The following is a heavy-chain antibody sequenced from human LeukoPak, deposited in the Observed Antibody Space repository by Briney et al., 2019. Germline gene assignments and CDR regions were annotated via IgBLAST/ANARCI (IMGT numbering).Heavy chain of an antibody. V-gene: IGHV3-30*02. J-gene: IGHJ4*02. CDR3: VKDVQRGFDYSNSFEY. CDR1: GFIFSPYG. Sequence: PGGSLRLSCAASGFIFSPYGFHWVRQTPGKGLECVAYIWRDATNKFYGDSLKGPFFIQRGNVQKTVYLEMRSLRTEDTAVYYCVKDVQRGFDYSNSFEYWGQGSLVTVSS. CDR2: IWRDATNK. D-gene: IGHD4-11*01.